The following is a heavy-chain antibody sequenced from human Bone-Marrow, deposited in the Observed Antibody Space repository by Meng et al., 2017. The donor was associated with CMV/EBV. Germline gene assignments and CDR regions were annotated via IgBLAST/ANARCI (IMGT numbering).Heavy chain of an antibody. CDR3: ARELSASSSWDYYFDY. CDR2: IYYSGST. Sequence: SETLSLTCTVSGGSVSSGSYYWSWIRQPPGKGLEWIGYIYYSGSTNYNPSLKSRVTISVDTSKNQFSLKLSSVTAADTAVYYCARELSASSSWDYYFDYWGQGTLVAASS. J-gene: IGHJ4*02. D-gene: IGHD6-13*01. V-gene: IGHV4-61*01. CDR1: GGSVSSGSYY.